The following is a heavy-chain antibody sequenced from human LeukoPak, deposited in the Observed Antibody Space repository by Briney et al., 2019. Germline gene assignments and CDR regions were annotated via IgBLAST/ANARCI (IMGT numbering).Heavy chain of an antibody. CDR3: ARVQYELQLWLHFDY. D-gene: IGHD5-18*01. Sequence: GGSLRLSCAASGFTFSSYAMHWVRQAPGKGLEWVAVISYDGSNKYYADSVKGRFTISRDNSKNTLYLQMNSLRAEDTAVYYCARVQYELQLWLHFDYWGQGTLVTVSS. CDR1: GFTFSSYA. J-gene: IGHJ4*02. CDR2: ISYDGSNK. V-gene: IGHV3-30-3*01.